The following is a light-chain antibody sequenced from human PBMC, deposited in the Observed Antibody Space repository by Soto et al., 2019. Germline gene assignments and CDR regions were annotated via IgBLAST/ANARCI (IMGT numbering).Light chain of an antibody. V-gene: IGKV2-28*01. CDR3: MQALQSLT. CDR1: QSLLYNNTYNY. J-gene: IGKJ5*01. Sequence: EIVMTQSPLTLPVTPGEPASISCRSSQSLLYNNTYNYLDWYVQTPGQSPQLLIYFGSNRAPGVPDRFSGSGSGTDFTLKINRVEAEDVGTYYCMQALQSLTFGQGTRREIK. CDR2: FGS.